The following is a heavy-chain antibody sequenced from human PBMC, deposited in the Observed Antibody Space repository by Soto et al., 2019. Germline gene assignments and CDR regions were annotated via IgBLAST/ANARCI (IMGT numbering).Heavy chain of an antibody. V-gene: IGHV4-30-4*01. J-gene: IGHJ4*02. CDR3: ARYQKGPFDY. CDR2: IYYTGTT. Sequence: SETLSLTCTVSGGSISSGDYYWSWIRQPPGKGLEWIGYIYYTGTTYYNPSLKSRLTISVDTSKNQFSLKLTPVTAADTAVYFCARYQKGPFDYWGQGTLVTVSS. CDR1: GGSISSGDYY. D-gene: IGHD2-2*01.